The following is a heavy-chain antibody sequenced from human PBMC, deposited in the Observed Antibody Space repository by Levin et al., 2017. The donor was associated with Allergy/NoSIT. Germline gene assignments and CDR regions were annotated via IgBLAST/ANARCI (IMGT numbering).Heavy chain of an antibody. CDR3: ARGPGLYCSSTSCYRVRYFQH. CDR1: GGSFSGYY. Sequence: SETLSLTCAVYGGSFSGYYWSWIRQPPGKGLEWIGEINHSGSTNYNPSLKSRVTISVDTSKNQFSLKLSSVTAADTAVYYCARGPGLYCSSTSCYRVRYFQHWGQGTLVTVSS. V-gene: IGHV4-34*01. J-gene: IGHJ1*01. CDR2: INHSGST. D-gene: IGHD2-2*01.